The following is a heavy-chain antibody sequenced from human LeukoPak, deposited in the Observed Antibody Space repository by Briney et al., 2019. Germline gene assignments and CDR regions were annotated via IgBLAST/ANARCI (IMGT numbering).Heavy chain of an antibody. D-gene: IGHD6-19*01. CDR2: ISGSGGST. V-gene: IGHV3-23*01. J-gene: IGHJ4*02. CDR3: AKGKASGWYIVDY. Sequence: GGSLRLSCAASGFTFSSYGMSWVRQAPGKGLEWVSAISGSGGSTYYADSVKGRSTISRDNSKNTLYLQMNSLRAEDTAVYYCAKGKASGWYIVDYWGQGTLVTVSS. CDR1: GFTFSSYG.